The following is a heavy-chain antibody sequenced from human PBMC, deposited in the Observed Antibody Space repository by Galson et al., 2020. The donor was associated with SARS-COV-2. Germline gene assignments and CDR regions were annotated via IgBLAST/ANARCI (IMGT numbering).Heavy chain of an antibody. CDR3: AKSWTSYYYMDV. V-gene: IGHV3-74*01. CDR1: GFSFSDYW. J-gene: IGHJ6*03. Sequence: GGSLRLSCAASGFSFSDYWMHWVRQAPGKGLVWVSRINTYGNSTNYADSVRGRFTVSRDNAKNTLYLQMNSLRAEDTAVYYCAKSWTSYYYMDVWGKGTTVTVSS. D-gene: IGHD3-16*02. CDR2: INTYGNST.